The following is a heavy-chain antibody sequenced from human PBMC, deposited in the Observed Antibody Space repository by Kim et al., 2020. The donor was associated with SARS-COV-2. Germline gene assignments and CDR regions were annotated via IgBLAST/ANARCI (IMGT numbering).Heavy chain of an antibody. Sequence: SETLSLTCTVSGGSFSSYYWSWIRQPPGKGLEWIGHIYYSGSTNYNPSLKSRVTISVETSKNQFSLKLSAVTAADTAVYYCARGARYGDYVKNFDYWGQGTLVTVSS. J-gene: IGHJ4*02. V-gene: IGHV4-59*01. D-gene: IGHD4-17*01. CDR3: ARGARYGDYVKNFDY. CDR2: IYYSGST. CDR1: GGSFSSYY.